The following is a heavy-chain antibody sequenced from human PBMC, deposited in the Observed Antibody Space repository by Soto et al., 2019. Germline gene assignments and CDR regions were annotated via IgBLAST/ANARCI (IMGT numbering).Heavy chain of an antibody. Sequence: QVQLVQSGAEVKKPGSSVKVSCKASGGTFSSYAISWLRQAPGQGLEWMGGIIPIFGPANSAPKFQGRVTITAEESTGTACIVLRSLRSEDTAVYYCARSPLYGDYVFGNFDYWGQGTLVTVSS. CDR1: GGTFSSYA. J-gene: IGHJ4*02. CDR3: ARSPLYGDYVFGNFDY. D-gene: IGHD4-17*01. CDR2: IIPIFGPA. V-gene: IGHV1-69*01.